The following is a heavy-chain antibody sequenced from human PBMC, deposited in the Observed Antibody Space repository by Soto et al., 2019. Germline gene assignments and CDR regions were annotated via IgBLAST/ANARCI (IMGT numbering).Heavy chain of an antibody. Sequence: SGPTLVNPTQTLTLTCTFSGFSLSTSGVGVGWIRQPPGKALEWLAVIYWDDSKTYSPSLKSRLTITKDTSRDQVVLTMTNMDPVDTATYYCAHKGSGSRAIAYWGRGALVTVSS. CDR3: AHKGSGSRAIAY. D-gene: IGHD3-10*01. V-gene: IGHV2-5*02. J-gene: IGHJ4*02. CDR1: GFSLSTSGVG. CDR2: IYWDDSK.